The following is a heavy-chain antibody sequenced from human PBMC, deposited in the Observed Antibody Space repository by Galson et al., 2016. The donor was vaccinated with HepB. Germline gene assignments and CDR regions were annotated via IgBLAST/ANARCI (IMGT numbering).Heavy chain of an antibody. CDR1: GFTFDSYA. Sequence: SPRLSCAASGFTFDSYAMYWVRQAPGKGLEWVSAINAGDSGNKYYVDSVKGRFTISRDNSKNTLYLQMNGLRAEDTAVYYCAKRTTGTIWSVDIWGQGTTVTVSS. CDR2: INAGDSGNK. V-gene: IGHV3-23*01. J-gene: IGHJ6*02. CDR3: AKRTTGTIWSVDI. D-gene: IGHD1-1*01.